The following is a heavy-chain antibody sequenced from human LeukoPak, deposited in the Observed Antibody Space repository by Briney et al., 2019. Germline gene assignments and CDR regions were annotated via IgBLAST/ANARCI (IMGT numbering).Heavy chain of an antibody. Sequence: GGSLRLSCTASGFNFSTYWMTWVRQVPGKGLEWVANIKEDGSEIYYVDAVKGRFSISRDNAKKSLYLQMNSLRAEDTAVYYCATDRGYDTYDHWGQGILVTVST. J-gene: IGHJ4*02. CDR2: IKEDGSEI. CDR3: ATDRGYDTYDH. D-gene: IGHD5-12*01. CDR1: GFNFSTYW. V-gene: IGHV3-7*01.